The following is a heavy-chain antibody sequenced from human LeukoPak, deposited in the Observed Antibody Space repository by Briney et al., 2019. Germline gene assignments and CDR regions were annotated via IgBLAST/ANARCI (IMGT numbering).Heavy chain of an antibody. CDR2: IYYSGNT. J-gene: IGHJ2*01. V-gene: IGHV4-39*07. CDR1: GGSIISSSSY. CDR3: ARVSSSWYQDWYFDL. D-gene: IGHD6-13*01. Sequence: SETLSLTCTVSGGSIISSSSYWGWIRRPPGKGLEWIGSIYYSGNTYYNPSLKSRVTISVDTSNNQFSLKLSSVTAADTAVYYCARVSSSWYQDWYFDLWGRGTLVTVSS.